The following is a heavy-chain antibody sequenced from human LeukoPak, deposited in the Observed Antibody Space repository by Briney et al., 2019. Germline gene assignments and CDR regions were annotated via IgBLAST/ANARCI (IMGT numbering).Heavy chain of an antibody. D-gene: IGHD5-24*01. CDR3: ARDRGEMATDY. Sequence: GGSLRLSCAASGFTFSGYGMHWVRQAPGKGLEWVAAIWYDGSNKYYADSVKGRFTISRDDSKNTLYLQMNSLRVEDTAVYYCARDRGEMATDYWGQGTLVTVSS. CDR1: GFTFSGYG. CDR2: IWYDGSNK. V-gene: IGHV3-33*01. J-gene: IGHJ4*02.